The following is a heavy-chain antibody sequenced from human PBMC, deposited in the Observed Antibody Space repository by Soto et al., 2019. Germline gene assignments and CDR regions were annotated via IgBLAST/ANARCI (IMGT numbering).Heavy chain of an antibody. D-gene: IGHD3-16*01. CDR3: ARSEGGYYYYYYGMDV. CDR1: IYAFAVYY. CDR2: INPNSGGT. J-gene: IGHJ6*02. Sequence: ASVKLWGRAYIYAFAVYYMHWVRQAPGQGLEWMGWINPNSGGTNYAQKFQGWVTMTRDTSISTAYMELSRLRSDDTAVYYCARSEGGYYYYYYGMDVWGQGTTVTVSS. V-gene: IGHV1-2*04.